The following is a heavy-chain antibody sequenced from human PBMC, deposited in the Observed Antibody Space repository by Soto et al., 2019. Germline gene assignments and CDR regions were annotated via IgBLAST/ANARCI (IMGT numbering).Heavy chain of an antibody. J-gene: IGHJ6*03. Sequence: ASVKVSCKASGYTFTTYGISWVRQAPGQGLEWMGWISAYTGNTNYAQKFQGRVTMTTDTSTSTAYMELRSLRSDDTAMYYCARTPYYYYMDVWGKGTTVTVSS. V-gene: IGHV1-18*01. CDR1: GYTFTTYG. CDR3: ARTPYYYYMDV. CDR2: ISAYTGNT.